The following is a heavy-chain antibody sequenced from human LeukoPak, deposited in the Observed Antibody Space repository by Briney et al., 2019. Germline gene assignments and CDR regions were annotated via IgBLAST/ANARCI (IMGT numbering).Heavy chain of an antibody. CDR3: AKDSSGYSELDY. J-gene: IGHJ4*02. Sequence: SVKVSCKASGGTFSSYAISWVRQAPGQGLEWMGGIIPIFGTANYAQKFQGRVTITADKSTSTAYMELSSLRSEDTAVYYCAKDSSGYSELDYWGQGTLVTVSS. CDR1: GGTFSSYA. V-gene: IGHV1-69*06. CDR2: IIPIFGTA. D-gene: IGHD3-22*01.